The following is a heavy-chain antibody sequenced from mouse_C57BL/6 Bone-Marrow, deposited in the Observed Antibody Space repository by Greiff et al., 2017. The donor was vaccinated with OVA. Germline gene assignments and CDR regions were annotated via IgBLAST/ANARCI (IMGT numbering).Heavy chain of an antibody. CDR3: ARESIYYYGSSHYWYFDV. Sequence: QVQLQQPGAELVKPGASVKLSCKASGYTFTSYWMQWVKQRPGQGLEWIGEIDPSDSYTNYNQKFKGKATLTVDTSSSTAYMQLSSLTSEDSAVYYCARESIYYYGSSHYWYFDVWGTGTTVTVSS. D-gene: IGHD1-1*01. V-gene: IGHV1-50*01. J-gene: IGHJ1*03. CDR2: IDPSDSYT. CDR1: GYTFTSYW.